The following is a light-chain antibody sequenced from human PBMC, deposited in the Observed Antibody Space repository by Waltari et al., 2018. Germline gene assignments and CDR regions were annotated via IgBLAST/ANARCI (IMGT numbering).Light chain of an antibody. CDR3: QQLHTYPYT. CDR2: SAS. CDR1: QGISSY. J-gene: IGKJ2*01. Sequence: DIQLTQPPSFLSASVGDRVTITCRASQGISSYLAWYQQEPGKAPKLLISSASTLQSGVPSRFSGSGSGTAFTLTISSLQPEDFAAYYCQQLHTYPYTFGQGTKVEIK. V-gene: IGKV1-9*01.